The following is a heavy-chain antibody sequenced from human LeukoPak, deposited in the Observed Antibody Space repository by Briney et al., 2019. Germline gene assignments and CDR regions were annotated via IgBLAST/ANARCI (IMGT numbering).Heavy chain of an antibody. J-gene: IGHJ4*02. CDR1: GYTFTSYG. CDR3: AILPHDYYDSSGYYRGSFDY. Sequence: ASVKVSCKASGYTFTSYGISWVRQAPGQGLEWMGWISAYNGNTNYAQKLQGRVTMTTDTSTSTAYMELRSLRSDDTAVYYCAILPHDYYDSSGYYRGSFDYWGQGTLVTVSS. V-gene: IGHV1-18*01. D-gene: IGHD3-22*01. CDR2: ISAYNGNT.